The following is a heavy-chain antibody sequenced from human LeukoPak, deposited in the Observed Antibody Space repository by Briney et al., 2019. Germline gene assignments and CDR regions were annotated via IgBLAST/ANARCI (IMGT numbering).Heavy chain of an antibody. J-gene: IGHJ4*02. CDR2: INQGGSDK. CDR3: TRDRSRAEDD. V-gene: IGHV3-7*01. D-gene: IGHD1-14*01. Sequence: PGGSLRLSCAASGFRFSDYWMTWVRQAPGKGLEWVANINQGGSDKYYVDSVKGRFTISRDNANNLLYLQMNSLRGEDTAVYYCTRDRSRAEDDWGQGTLVTVSS. CDR1: GFRFSDYW.